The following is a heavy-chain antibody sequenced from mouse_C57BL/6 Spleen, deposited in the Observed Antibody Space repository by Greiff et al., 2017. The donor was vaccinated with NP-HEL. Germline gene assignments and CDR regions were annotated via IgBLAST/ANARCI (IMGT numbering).Heavy chain of an antibody. CDR2: IYPRDGST. D-gene: IGHD2-4*01. CDR1: GYTFTDHT. CDR3: ARPYYDYDGGPLAMDY. J-gene: IGHJ4*01. Sequence: VKLQESDAELVKPGASVKISCKVSGYTFTDHTIHWMKQRPEQGLEWIGYIYPRDGSTKYNEKFKGKGTLTADKSSSTAYMQLNSLTSEDSAVYFCARPYYDYDGGPLAMDYWGQGTSVTVSS. V-gene: IGHV1-78*01.